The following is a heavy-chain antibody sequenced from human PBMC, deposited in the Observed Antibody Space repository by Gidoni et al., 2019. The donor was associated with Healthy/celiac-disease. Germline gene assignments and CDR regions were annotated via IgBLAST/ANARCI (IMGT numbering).Heavy chain of an antibody. J-gene: IGHJ2*01. Sequence: QVQLQQWGAGLLKPSETLSLTCAVYGGSFSGYYWSWIRQPPGKGLEWIGEINHSGSTNYNPSLENRVAISVDTSKNQFSLKLNSVTAADTAVYYCARDPTYGLPPNYNNWYFDLWGRGTLVTVSS. CDR1: GGSFSGYY. CDR2: INHSGST. CDR3: ARDPTYGLPPNYNNWYFDL. V-gene: IGHV4-34*01. D-gene: IGHD1-1*01.